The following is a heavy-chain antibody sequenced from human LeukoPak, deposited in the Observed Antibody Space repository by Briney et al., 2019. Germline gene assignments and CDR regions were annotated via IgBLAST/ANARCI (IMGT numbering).Heavy chain of an antibody. CDR2: IYYSGST. CDR1: GGSISSYY. Sequence: SETLSLTCTVSGGSISSYYWNWIRQPPGKGLEWIGYIYYSGSTNYTASLKSRVTISVDTSKNQFSLKLSSVTAADTAVYYCARVAAAGPLDYWGQGTLVTVSS. J-gene: IGHJ4*02. D-gene: IGHD6-13*01. V-gene: IGHV4-59*01. CDR3: ARVAAAGPLDY.